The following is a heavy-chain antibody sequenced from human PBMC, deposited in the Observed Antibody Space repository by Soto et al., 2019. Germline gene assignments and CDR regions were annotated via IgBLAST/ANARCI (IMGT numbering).Heavy chain of an antibody. CDR3: ARNNTSWYDY. Sequence: QVQLVQSGAELKKPGASVKVSCKASGYTFNNYGISWVRQAPGQGLEWMGWISIYIGYANYAQKLQGRIIMTADTSTSTAYMELRSLRSDDTAVYYCARNNTSWYDYWGQGSLVTVSS. D-gene: IGHD6-13*01. J-gene: IGHJ4*02. CDR1: GYTFNNYG. CDR2: ISIYIGYA. V-gene: IGHV1-18*01.